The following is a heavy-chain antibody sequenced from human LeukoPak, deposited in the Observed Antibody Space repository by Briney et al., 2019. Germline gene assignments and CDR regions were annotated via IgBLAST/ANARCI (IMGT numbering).Heavy chain of an antibody. D-gene: IGHD5-12*01. Sequence: GASLKISCKASGYSFTNYWIAWVRQMPGKGLEWMWITYPGDSDTKYSPSFQGQVTISADKSINTAYLQRSSLRASDTAMYYCARQGTIVAGTLGTTFDYWGQGTLLTVSS. J-gene: IGHJ4*02. CDR3: ARQGTIVAGTLGTTFDY. CDR1: GYSFTNYW. V-gene: IGHV5-51*01. CDR2: TYPGDSDT.